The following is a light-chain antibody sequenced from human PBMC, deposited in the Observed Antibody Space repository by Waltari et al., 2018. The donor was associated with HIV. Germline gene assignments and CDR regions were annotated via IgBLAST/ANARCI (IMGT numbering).Light chain of an antibody. CDR3: QSSDTSGTY. Sequence: FELPQPPSMSVSPGQTARITCSGDAFPQLFAYWFQQKSGQAPVLLIFKDTERQTGIPARFSGSSSGTVATLTISGVRAEDEADYYCQSSDTSGTYFGGGTKLTVL. J-gene: IGLJ2*01. V-gene: IGLV3-25*03. CDR2: KDT. CDR1: AFPQLF.